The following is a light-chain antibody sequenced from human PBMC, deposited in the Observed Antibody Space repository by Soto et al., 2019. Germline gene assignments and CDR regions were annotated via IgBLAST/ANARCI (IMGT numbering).Light chain of an antibody. CDR1: NIGSKG. CDR2: SDT. V-gene: IGLV3-21*04. CDR3: QVWDSGSAHVV. Sequence: SYELTQPPSASVAPGKAASISSGGNNIGSKGVHWYQQKPGQAPVLVIYSDTDLPPVIPERFSGSNSANLATLTISRVEAGDEADYYCQVWDSGSAHVVFGGGTKLTVL. J-gene: IGLJ2*01.